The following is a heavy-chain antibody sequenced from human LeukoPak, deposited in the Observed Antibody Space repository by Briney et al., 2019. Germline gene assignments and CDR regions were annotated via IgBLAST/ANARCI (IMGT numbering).Heavy chain of an antibody. D-gene: IGHD2-2*01. J-gene: IGHJ3*02. CDR2: IYSGGST. CDR3: ARWDCSSTSCYSLNRDAFDI. Sequence: GGSLRLSCAASGFTVSSNYMSWVRQAPGKGLEWVSVIYSGGSTYYADSVKGRFTISRDNFKNTLYLQMNSLRAEDTAVYYCARWDCSSTSCYSLNRDAFDIWGQGTMVTVSS. V-gene: IGHV3-66*01. CDR1: GFTVSSNY.